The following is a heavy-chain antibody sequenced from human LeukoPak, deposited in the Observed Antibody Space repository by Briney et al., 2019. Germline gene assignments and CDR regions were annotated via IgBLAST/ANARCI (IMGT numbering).Heavy chain of an antibody. CDR2: ISYDGSDT. CDR1: GFIFSNYP. CDR3: ARDIGGYSYGS. V-gene: IGHV3-30*14. Sequence: GGSLRLSCAASGFIFSNYPMHWVRQAPGKGLEWVTLISYDGSDTYYADSVKGRFTISRDNSKNTLYLQMNSLRAEDTAVYYCARDIGGYSYGSWGQGTLVTVSS. J-gene: IGHJ5*02. D-gene: IGHD5-18*01.